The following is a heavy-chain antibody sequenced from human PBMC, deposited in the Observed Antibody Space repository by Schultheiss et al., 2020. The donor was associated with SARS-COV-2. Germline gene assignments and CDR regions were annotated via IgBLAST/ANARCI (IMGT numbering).Heavy chain of an antibody. D-gene: IGHD6-13*01. J-gene: IGHJ6*02. Sequence: SETLSLTCTVSGGSISSSSYYWGWIRQPPGKGLEWIGYIYYSGSTYYNPSLKSRVTISVDTSKNQFSLKLSSVTAADTAVYYCARGASSWYFYYYGMDVWGQGTTVTVSS. CDR2: IYYSGST. CDR3: ARGASSWYFYYYGMDV. V-gene: IGHV4-39*07. CDR1: GGSISSSSYY.